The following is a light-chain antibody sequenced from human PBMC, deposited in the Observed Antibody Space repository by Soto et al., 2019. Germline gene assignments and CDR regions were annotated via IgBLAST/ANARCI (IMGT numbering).Light chain of an antibody. Sequence: QSALTQPRSVSGSPGQSVAISCTGTSTDVGGYNYVSWFQHHPGQAPKVMIYDVDKRPSGVPDRFSGSKSGNTASLTISGLQAEDEADYYCCSYPGGPYVFGGGTKLTVL. CDR1: STDVGGYNY. J-gene: IGLJ1*01. CDR2: DVD. CDR3: CSYPGGPYV. V-gene: IGLV2-11*01.